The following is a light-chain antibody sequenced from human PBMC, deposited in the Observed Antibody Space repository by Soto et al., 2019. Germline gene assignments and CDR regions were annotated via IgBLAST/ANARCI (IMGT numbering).Light chain of an antibody. Sequence: QSVLTQPPSVSGAPGQRVTISCTGSSSNVGARYDVHWYQQLPGTAPKLLIYGNNNRPSGVPDRFSASKSGTSASLAITGLQAEDEAGYYCQSYDSNLSGRVFGGGTKVTVL. J-gene: IGLJ3*02. V-gene: IGLV1-40*01. CDR2: GNN. CDR1: SSNVGARYD. CDR3: QSYDSNLSGRV.